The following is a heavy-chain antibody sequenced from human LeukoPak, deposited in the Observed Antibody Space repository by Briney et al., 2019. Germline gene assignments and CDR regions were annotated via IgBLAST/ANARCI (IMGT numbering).Heavy chain of an antibody. Sequence: GASVKVSCKAPGYTFTTYGISWVRQAPGQGLEWMGWISGNNDNTKYLQKLQGRLTMTTDTSTSTSYMELRNLTSDDTAVYYCARSPLNGDPLIDAFDIWGQGTMVTVSS. V-gene: IGHV1-18*01. D-gene: IGHD7-27*01. J-gene: IGHJ3*02. CDR3: ARSPLNGDPLIDAFDI. CDR2: ISGNNDNT. CDR1: GYTFTTYG.